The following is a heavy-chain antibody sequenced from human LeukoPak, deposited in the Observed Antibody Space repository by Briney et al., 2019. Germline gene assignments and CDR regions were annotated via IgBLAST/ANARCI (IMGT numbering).Heavy chain of an antibody. CDR2: IYYSGST. Sequence: PSETLSLTCTVSGGSISSYCGSWIRQPPGKGLEWIGYIYYSGSTNYNPSLKSRVTISVDTSKNQFSLKLSSVTAADTAVYYCASLWFGEPRVTNWGQGTLVTVSS. J-gene: IGHJ4*02. D-gene: IGHD3-10*01. CDR3: ASLWFGEPRVTN. CDR1: GGSISSYC. V-gene: IGHV4-59*01.